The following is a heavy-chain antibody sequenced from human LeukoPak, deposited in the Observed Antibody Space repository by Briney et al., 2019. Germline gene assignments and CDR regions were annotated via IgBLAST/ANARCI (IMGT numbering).Heavy chain of an antibody. Sequence: SETLSLTCAVYGGSFSGYYWSWIRQPPGKGLEWIGEINHSGSTNYNPSLKNRVTISVDTSKNTFSLTLSSVTAAVTAVYYCARHVVAATRVHLYYYGMDVWGHGTTVTVSS. CDR1: GGSFSGYY. D-gene: IGHD2-15*01. CDR2: INHSGST. V-gene: IGHV4-34*01. J-gene: IGHJ6*02. CDR3: ARHVVAATRVHLYYYGMDV.